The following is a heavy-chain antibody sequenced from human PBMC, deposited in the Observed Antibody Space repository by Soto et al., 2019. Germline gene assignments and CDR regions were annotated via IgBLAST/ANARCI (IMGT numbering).Heavy chain of an antibody. D-gene: IGHD2-21*02. CDR3: ARAPCSGDCYSDFYWYFDL. Sequence: PSETLSLTCTVSGGSINSGDYYWSWIRQPPGKGLEWIGYNYYSGSTFYNPSLKSRVTISVYTSKNQFSLKLISVTAADTAVYYCARAPCSGDCYSDFYWYFDLWGRGTLVTVS. J-gene: IGHJ2*01. CDR1: GGSINSGDYY. V-gene: IGHV4-30-4*01. CDR2: NYYSGST.